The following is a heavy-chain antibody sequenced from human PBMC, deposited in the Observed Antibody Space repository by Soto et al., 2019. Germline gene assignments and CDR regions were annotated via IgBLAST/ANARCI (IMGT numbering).Heavy chain of an antibody. D-gene: IGHD3-9*01. CDR1: GYTFTGYY. J-gene: IGHJ5*02. Sequence: ASVKVPCKASGYTFTGYYMHWVRQAPGQGLEWMGWINPNSGGTNYAQKFQGWVTMTRDTSISTAYMELRRLRSDDTAVYYCAREPLRYFDWLSNRWFDPWGQGTLVTVSS. CDR2: INPNSGGT. CDR3: AREPLRYFDWLSNRWFDP. V-gene: IGHV1-2*04.